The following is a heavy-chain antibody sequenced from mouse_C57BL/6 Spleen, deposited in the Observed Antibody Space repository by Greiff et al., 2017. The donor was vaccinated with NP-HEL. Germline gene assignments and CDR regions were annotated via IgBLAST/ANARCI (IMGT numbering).Heavy chain of an antibody. V-gene: IGHV1-55*01. CDR1: GYTFTSYW. CDR2: IYPGSGST. Sequence: QVQLQQPGAELVKPGASVKMSCKASGYTFTSYWITWVKQRPGQGLEWIGDIYPGSGSTNYNEKFKSKATLTVDTSSSTAYMQLSSLTSEDSAVYYCARFGEGGPWFAYWGEGTLVTVSA. J-gene: IGHJ3*01. CDR3: ARFGEGGPWFAY.